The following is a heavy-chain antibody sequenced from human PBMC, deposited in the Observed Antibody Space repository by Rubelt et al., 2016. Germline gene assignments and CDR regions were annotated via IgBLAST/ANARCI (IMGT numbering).Heavy chain of an antibody. J-gene: IGHJ6*02. CDR2: IYSSGIT. CDR3: ARDSGGGYYYYYNGMDV. Sequence: QVQLQESGPGLVKPSETLSLTCTVSGGSISSYYWSWIRQPAGKGLEWIGRIYSSGITNYNPSLKSRVIMSVDTSKNQFSLKLGSVTAADTAVYYCARDSGGGYYYYYNGMDVWGQGTTVTVSS. V-gene: IGHV4-4*07. D-gene: IGHD2-15*01. CDR1: GGSISSYY.